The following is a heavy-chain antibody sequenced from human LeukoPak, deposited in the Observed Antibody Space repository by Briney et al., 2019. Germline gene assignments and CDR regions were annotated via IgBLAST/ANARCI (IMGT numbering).Heavy chain of an antibody. Sequence: SETLSLTCTVSGGSISSYYWSWIRQPPGKGLEWIGYIYYCGSTNYNPSLKSRVTISVDTSKNQFSLKLSSVTAADTAVYYCARSYSSSGIVGFDYWGQGTLVTVSS. CDR3: ARSYSSSGIVGFDY. CDR2: IYYCGST. V-gene: IGHV4-59*08. CDR1: GGSISSYY. J-gene: IGHJ4*02. D-gene: IGHD6-13*01.